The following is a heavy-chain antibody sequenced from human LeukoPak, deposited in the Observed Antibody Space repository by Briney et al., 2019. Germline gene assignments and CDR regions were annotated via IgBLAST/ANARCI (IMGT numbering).Heavy chain of an antibody. CDR2: IYYSGST. CDR3: AREYYYDSSGYFDDAFDI. D-gene: IGHD3-22*01. J-gene: IGHJ3*02. Sequence: SETLSLTCTVSGDSSSSGDYFWNWIRQPPGKGLEWIGYIYYSGSTYYNPSLKSRVTISVDTSKNQFSLKLSSVTAADTAVYYCAREYYYDSSGYFDDAFDIWGQGTMVTVSS. V-gene: IGHV4-30-4*08. CDR1: GDSSSSGDYF.